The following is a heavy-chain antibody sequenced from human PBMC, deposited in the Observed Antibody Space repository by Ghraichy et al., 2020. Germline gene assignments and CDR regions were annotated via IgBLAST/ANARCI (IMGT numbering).Heavy chain of an antibody. CDR1: GGSFSGYY. CDR2: INHSGST. V-gene: IGHV4-34*01. CDR3: ARVSRVRGVTLLGY. D-gene: IGHD3-10*01. Sequence: SETLSLTCAVYGGSFSGYYWSWIRQPPGKGLEWIGEINHSGSTNYNPSLKSRVTISVDTSKNQFSLKLSSVTAADTAVYYCARVSRVRGVTLLGYWGQGTLVTVSS. J-gene: IGHJ4*02.